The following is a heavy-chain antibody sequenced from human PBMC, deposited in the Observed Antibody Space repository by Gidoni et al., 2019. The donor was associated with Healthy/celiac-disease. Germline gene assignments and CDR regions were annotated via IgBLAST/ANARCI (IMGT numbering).Heavy chain of an antibody. V-gene: IGHV3-9*01. D-gene: IGHD3-3*01. CDR1: GFPFAVFA. J-gene: IGHJ6*02. CDR3: AKDIDDFRSGYTPGGVFYGMDV. CDR2: ISGSSGSI. Sequence: EVQPLASGGGLAQPGRPRTLSCAASGFPFAVFALRWVRPAPGKGREWNAGISGSSGSIGYSDYVKGRFTKSKDKAKNSLDLQMNSLRAEDTALNYCAKDIDDFRSGYTPGGVFYGMDVWGQGTTVTVSS.